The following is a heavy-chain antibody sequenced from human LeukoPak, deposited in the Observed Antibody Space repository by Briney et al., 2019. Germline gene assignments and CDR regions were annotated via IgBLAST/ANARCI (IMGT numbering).Heavy chain of an antibody. D-gene: IGHD1-26*01. CDR1: GGSISNYY. J-gene: IGHJ4*02. CDR2: LYASGST. CDR3: ARDGAATFPDY. Sequence: SETLSLTCTVSGGSISNYYWSWTRQPAGKGLEYIGRLYASGSTDYSPSLRSQLTMSLDTSKNQFSLKLTSVTAADTAIYYCARDGAATFPDYWGQGALVTVSS. V-gene: IGHV4-4*07.